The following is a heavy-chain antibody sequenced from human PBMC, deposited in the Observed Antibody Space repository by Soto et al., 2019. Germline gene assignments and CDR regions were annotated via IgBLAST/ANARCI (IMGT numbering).Heavy chain of an antibody. CDR1: GFTLSSYS. CDR3: ARVFPAFDI. V-gene: IGHV3-21*01. Sequence: GGSLRLSCAASGFTLSSYSMNWVRQAPGKGLEWVSSISSSSSHIYYADSVKGRFTISRDNAKNSLYLQMNSLRAEDTAVFYCARVFPAFDIWGQGTMVTVSS. J-gene: IGHJ3*02. CDR2: ISSSSSHI.